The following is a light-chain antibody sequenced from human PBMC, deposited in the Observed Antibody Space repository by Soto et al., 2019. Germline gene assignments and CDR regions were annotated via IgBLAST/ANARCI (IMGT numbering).Light chain of an antibody. CDR3: QKYNSAPQT. Sequence: DIQMTQSPSSLSASVGDRVTITCRASQGISKYLAWYRQKPGKVPKLLIYAASTLQSGVPSRFSGSGSGTGFTLTISSLQPEDVATYYCQKYNSAPQTFGPGTKVDIK. V-gene: IGKV1-27*01. CDR2: AAS. J-gene: IGKJ3*01. CDR1: QGISKY.